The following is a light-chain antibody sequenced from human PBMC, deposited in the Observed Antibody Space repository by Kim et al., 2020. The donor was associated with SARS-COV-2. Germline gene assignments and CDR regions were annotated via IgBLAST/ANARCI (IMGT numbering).Light chain of an antibody. CDR2: AAS. Sequence: SLSASLGNRGATPYRPSQGISSYLAWYQQKPGKAPKLLIYAASTLQSGVPSRFSGSGSGTDFTLTISSLQPEDFATYYCQHRSGTFGGGTKVDIK. V-gene: IGKV1-9*01. J-gene: IGKJ4*01. CDR3: QHRSGT. CDR1: QGISSY.